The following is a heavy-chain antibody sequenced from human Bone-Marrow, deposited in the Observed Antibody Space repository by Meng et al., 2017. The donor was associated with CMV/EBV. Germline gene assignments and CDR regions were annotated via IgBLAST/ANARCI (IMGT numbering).Heavy chain of an antibody. Sequence: ASVKVSCKASGYTFTDYYMHWVRQAPGQGLEWMGIINPSGGSTSYAQKFQGRVTMTRDTSTSTVYMELSSLRSEDTAVYYCAREWELDAFDIWGQGTMVTVSS. CDR1: GYTFTDYY. CDR3: AREWELDAFDI. J-gene: IGHJ3*02. CDR2: INPSGGST. D-gene: IGHD1-26*01. V-gene: IGHV1-46*01.